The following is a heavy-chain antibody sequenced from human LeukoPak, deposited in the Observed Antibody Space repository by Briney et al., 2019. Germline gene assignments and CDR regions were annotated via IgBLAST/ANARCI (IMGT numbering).Heavy chain of an antibody. D-gene: IGHD6-13*01. CDR1: SGFINSYF. V-gene: IGHV4-59*12. Sequence: SETLSLTCNVSSGFINSYFWTWIRQPPGKGLEWIGHINYSGTTSYNPSLKSRVTISVDRSKNQFSLKLSSVTAADTAVYYCARVSDYSSSVDYWGQGTLVTVSS. CDR3: ARVSDYSSSVDY. CDR2: INYSGTT. J-gene: IGHJ4*02.